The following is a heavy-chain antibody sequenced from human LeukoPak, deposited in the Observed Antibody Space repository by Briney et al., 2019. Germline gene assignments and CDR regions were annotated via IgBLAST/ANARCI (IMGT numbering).Heavy chain of an antibody. D-gene: IGHD2-15*01. J-gene: IGHJ4*02. CDR2: IYYSGST. Sequence: SETXSLTCTVSGGSISSYYWSWIRQPPGKGLEWIGYIYYSGSTNYNPSLKSRVTISIDTSKNQFSLKLSSVTAADTAVYYCARDGYCSGGSCYSNFDYWGQGTLVTVSS. V-gene: IGHV4-59*01. CDR1: GGSISSYY. CDR3: ARDGYCSGGSCYSNFDY.